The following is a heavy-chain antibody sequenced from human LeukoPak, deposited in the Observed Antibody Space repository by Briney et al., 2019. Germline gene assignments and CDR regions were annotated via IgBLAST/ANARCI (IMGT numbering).Heavy chain of an antibody. V-gene: IGHV3-21*01. CDR3: ARVGNIVVVTAIPWFDP. J-gene: IGHJ5*02. D-gene: IGHD2-21*02. CDR2: ISSSSSYI. CDR1: GFTFSSYS. Sequence: PGGSLRLSCAASGFTFSSYSMNWVRQAPGKGLEWVSSISSSSSYIYYADSVKGRFTISRDNAKNSLYLQMNSLRAEDTAVYYCARVGNIVVVTAIPWFDPWGQGTLVTVSS.